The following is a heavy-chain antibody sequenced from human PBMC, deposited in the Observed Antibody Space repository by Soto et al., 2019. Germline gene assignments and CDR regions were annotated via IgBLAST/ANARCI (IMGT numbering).Heavy chain of an antibody. CDR3: AKPYSGYDYYYYGMDV. J-gene: IGHJ6*02. CDR2: ISYDGSNK. Sequence: QVQLVESGGGVVQPGRSLRLSCAASGFTFSSYGMHWVRQAPGKGLEWVAVISYDGSNKYYADSVKGRFTISRDNSENTLYLQMNSLRAEDTAVYYCAKPYSGYDYYYYGMDVWGQGTTVTVSS. CDR1: GFTFSSYG. V-gene: IGHV3-30*18. D-gene: IGHD5-12*01.